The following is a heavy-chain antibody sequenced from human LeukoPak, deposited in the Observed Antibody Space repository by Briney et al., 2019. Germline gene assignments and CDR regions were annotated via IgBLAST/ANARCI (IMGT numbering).Heavy chain of an antibody. CDR3: TRHADLVDTAMGGMTD. CDR1: GGTFSGSA. Sequence: AGSLRLSCAASGGTFSGSAMHWGRQASRKGLEWVGRIRSSANSYATAYAASVKGRFTISRDDSKNTAFLQMNSLKTEDTAVYYCTRHADLVDTAMGGMTDWGQGTLVTVSS. V-gene: IGHV3-73*01. D-gene: IGHD5-18*01. CDR2: IRSSANSYAT. J-gene: IGHJ4*02.